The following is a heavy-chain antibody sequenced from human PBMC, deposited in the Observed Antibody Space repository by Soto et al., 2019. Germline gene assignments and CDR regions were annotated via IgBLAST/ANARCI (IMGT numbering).Heavy chain of an antibody. CDR3: ARGIWFSLDY. D-gene: IGHD3-10*01. J-gene: IGHJ4*02. Sequence: QMQLQESGPGLVKPSGTLSLTCAVSGVSISSPNWWSWVRQPPGKGLEWIGEISHSGDTNYNPSLKSRVTISIDKSKNQFSLKLTSVTAADTAISSCARGIWFSLDYWGQGALVTVSP. CDR2: ISHSGDT. CDR1: GVSISSPNW. V-gene: IGHV4-4*02.